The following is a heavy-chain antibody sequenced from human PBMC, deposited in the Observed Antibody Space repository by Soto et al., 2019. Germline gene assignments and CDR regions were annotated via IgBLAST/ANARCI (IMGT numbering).Heavy chain of an antibody. J-gene: IGHJ6*02. V-gene: IGHV1-46*01. CDR2: INPDIGVT. D-gene: IGHD3-16*01. CDR1: GYTFTNYY. CDR3: ARSGEVLRLGDV. Sequence: ASVKVSCKASGYTFTNYYINWVRQVPGQGLEWMGVINPDIGVTNYAQKFQGRVTMTRDTSTSTVSMELSSLRSEDTAVYYCARSGEVLRLGDVWGQGTTVTVSS.